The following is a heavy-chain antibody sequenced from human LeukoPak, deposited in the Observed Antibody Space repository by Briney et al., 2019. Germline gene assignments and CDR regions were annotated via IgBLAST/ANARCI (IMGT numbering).Heavy chain of an antibody. J-gene: IGHJ6*03. D-gene: IGHD5-24*01. V-gene: IGHV4-34*01. CDR2: INNSGST. Sequence: TSEALSLPCGVSGGSFRGYYWSWVRQPPGKGLEGMGEINNSGSTNYNPSLKSRVTISVDTSKNQFSLKLSSVTAADTAVYYCASVGLEMATILPNYYYYMDVWGKGTTVTVSS. CDR1: GGSFRGYY. CDR3: ASVGLEMATILPNYYYYMDV.